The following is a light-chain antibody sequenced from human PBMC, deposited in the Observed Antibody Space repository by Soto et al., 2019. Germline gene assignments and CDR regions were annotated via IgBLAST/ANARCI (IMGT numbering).Light chain of an antibody. CDR1: QSVTSK. V-gene: IGKV3-11*01. Sequence: TKSAATLSLNTEERATLSWRASQSVTSKLAWYQQKPGQAPRLLLYDASNRAIGIPARFSGSVSGTDFTLTISSLQTEDFAVYFGQQRSNLPRLTFCGGTNVDI. CDR3: QQRSNLPRLT. CDR2: DAS. J-gene: IGKJ4*01.